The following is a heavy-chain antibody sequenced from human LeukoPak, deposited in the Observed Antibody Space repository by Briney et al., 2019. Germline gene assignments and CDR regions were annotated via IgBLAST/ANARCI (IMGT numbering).Heavy chain of an antibody. Sequence: PGGSLRLSCAASGFTVSSNYMTWVGQAPGKGLEWVSVIYSGGRTFDADSVKGRFTISRDNSKNTVFLQMNSLRVEDTAVYYCATVSSSWLGYFQHWGQGTLVTVSS. CDR3: ATVSSSWLGYFQH. D-gene: IGHD6-13*01. CDR1: GFTVSSNY. CDR2: IYSGGRT. J-gene: IGHJ1*01. V-gene: IGHV3-66*01.